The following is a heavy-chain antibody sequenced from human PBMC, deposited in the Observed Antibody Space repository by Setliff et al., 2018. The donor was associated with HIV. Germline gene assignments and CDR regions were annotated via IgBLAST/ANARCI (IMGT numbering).Heavy chain of an antibody. CDR3: AREDSSWYGSLDY. CDR1: GFTFSSYA. Sequence: PGGSLRLSCAASGFTFSSYAMAWVRQAPGKGLEWVSTISATGDTTHYADFVKGRFTISRDNSENTLYLQMNSLRAEDMAVYYCAREDSSWYGSLDYWGQGTLVTVSS. CDR2: ISATGDTT. D-gene: IGHD6-13*01. J-gene: IGHJ4*02. V-gene: IGHV3-23*01.